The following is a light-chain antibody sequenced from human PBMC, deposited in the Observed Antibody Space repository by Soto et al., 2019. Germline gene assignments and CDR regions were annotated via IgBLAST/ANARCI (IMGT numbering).Light chain of an antibody. CDR1: QTVSSY. CDR2: GAS. CDR3: QQYGTSPIT. V-gene: IGKV3-20*01. J-gene: IGKJ5*01. Sequence: ENVLTQSPGPLYLSPGERATLSCRASQTVSSYLTWYQQRPGQAPRLLIYGASKRATGIPHRFSGSGSGTNFTLTISNLEPEDFAIYYCQQYGTSPITFGHGTRLEIK.